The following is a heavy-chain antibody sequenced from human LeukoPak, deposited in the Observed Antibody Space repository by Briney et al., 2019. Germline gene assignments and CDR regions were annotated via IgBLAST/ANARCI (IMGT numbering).Heavy chain of an antibody. V-gene: IGHV3-66*01. CDR3: AKSRLLEWFDYYYMDV. CDR1: GFTVSSNY. J-gene: IGHJ6*03. Sequence: GGSLRLSCAASGFTVSSNYMSWVRQAPGKGLEWVSVIYSGGSTYYADSVKGRFTISRDNSKNTLYLQMNSLRAEDTAVYYCAKSRLLEWFDYYYMDVWGKGTTVTVSS. D-gene: IGHD3-3*01. CDR2: IYSGGST.